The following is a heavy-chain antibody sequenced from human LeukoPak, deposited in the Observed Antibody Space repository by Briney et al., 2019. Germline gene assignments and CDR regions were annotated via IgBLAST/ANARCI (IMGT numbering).Heavy chain of an antibody. CDR1: GYTFTGYY. CDR3: ARLPTREAFDY. V-gene: IGHV1-2*06. CDR2: INPNSGGT. J-gene: IGHJ4*02. Sequence: PVALVKASCKASGYTFTGYYMHWVRQAPGQGLEWMGRINPNSGGTNYAQKFQGRVTMTRDTSISTAYMELSRLRSDDTAVYYCARLPTREAFDYWGQGTLVTVSS.